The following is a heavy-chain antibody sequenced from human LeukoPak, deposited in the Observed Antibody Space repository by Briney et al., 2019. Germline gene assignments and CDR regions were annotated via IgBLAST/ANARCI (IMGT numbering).Heavy chain of an antibody. J-gene: IGHJ4*02. D-gene: IGHD3-10*01. Sequence: ASVKVSCKASGYTFTCYAMHWVRQAPGQRLEWMGWINAGNGNTKYSQKFQGRVTITRDTSASTAYMELSSLRSEDTAVYYCASGMVRGVRPYYFDYWGQGTLVTVSS. V-gene: IGHV1-3*01. CDR1: GYTFTCYA. CDR3: ASGMVRGVRPYYFDY. CDR2: INAGNGNT.